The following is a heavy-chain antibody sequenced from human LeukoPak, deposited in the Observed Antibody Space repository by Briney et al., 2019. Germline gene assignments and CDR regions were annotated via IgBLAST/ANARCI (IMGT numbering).Heavy chain of an antibody. CDR1: GGSIDSRIYF. Sequence: SETLSLTCSVSGGSIDSRIYFWGWIRQFPGKGLEWIGNNHYNESTYYNPSLQSRVTMSVDTSTNRFSLSLTSVTAADTAIYYCVQHCPCPPCNWLNPWGQGTLVTVSS. CDR3: VQHCPCPPCNWLNP. D-gene: IGHD2-15*01. V-gene: IGHV4-39*02. J-gene: IGHJ5*02. CDR2: NHYNEST.